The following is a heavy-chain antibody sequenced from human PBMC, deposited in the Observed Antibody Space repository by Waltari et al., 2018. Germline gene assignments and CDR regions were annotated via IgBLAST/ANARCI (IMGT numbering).Heavy chain of an antibody. CDR2: IYPGDSDT. J-gene: IGHJ3*02. CDR1: GYSFTSYW. D-gene: IGHD1-20*01. Sequence: EVQLVQSGAEVTKPGESLKISCKGSGYSFTSYWIGWVRQMPGKGLEWMWIIYPGDSDTRYSPSFQGQVTISADKSISTAYLQWSSLKASDTAMYYCARTYNWRPPPGAFDIWGQGTMVTVSS. CDR3: ARTYNWRPPPGAFDI. V-gene: IGHV5-51*01.